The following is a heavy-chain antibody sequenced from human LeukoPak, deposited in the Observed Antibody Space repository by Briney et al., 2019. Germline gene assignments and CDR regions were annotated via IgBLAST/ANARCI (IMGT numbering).Heavy chain of an antibody. D-gene: IGHD4-17*01. V-gene: IGHV4-39*01. Sequence: SETLSLTCTVSGGSISSSSYYWGWIRQPPGQGLEWIGSIYYSGSTYYNPSLKSRVTISVDTSKNQFSLKLSSVTAADTAVYYCARQYDYGDRRIDYWGQGTLVTVSS. J-gene: IGHJ4*02. CDR2: IYYSGST. CDR3: ARQYDYGDRRIDY. CDR1: GGSISSSSYY.